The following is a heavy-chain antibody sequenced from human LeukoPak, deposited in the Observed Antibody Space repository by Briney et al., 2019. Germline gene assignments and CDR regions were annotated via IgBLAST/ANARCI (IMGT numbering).Heavy chain of an antibody. D-gene: IGHD5-18*01. V-gene: IGHV4-59*01. CDR2: IYYSAST. CDR1: GGSFSSYY. J-gene: IGHJ4*02. CDR3: ACGTGYSYGSYFDY. Sequence: SETLSLTCTVSGGSFSSYYWSWIRQPPGKGLEWIGYIYYSASTNYNPSLKSRVTISVDTSKNQFPLKLRSVTAADSAVYYCACGTGYSYGSYFDYWGQGTLVTVSS.